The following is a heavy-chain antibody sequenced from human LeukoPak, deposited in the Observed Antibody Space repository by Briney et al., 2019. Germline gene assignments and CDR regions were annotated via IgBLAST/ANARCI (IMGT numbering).Heavy chain of an antibody. V-gene: IGHV4-59*01. Sequence: SETLSLTCTVSGGSISTYYWSWIRQPPGKGLEWIGYSDYNGGTHYNPSLKSRVTISVDTSKNQFSLKLRSVTAADTAVYYCARVGSYAFDILGQGTMVTVSS. CDR1: GGSISTYY. J-gene: IGHJ3*02. CDR3: ARVGSYAFDI. CDR2: SDYNGGT.